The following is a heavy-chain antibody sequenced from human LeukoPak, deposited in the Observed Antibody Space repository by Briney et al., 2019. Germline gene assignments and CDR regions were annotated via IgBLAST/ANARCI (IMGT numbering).Heavy chain of an antibody. J-gene: IGHJ4*02. V-gene: IGHV4-4*07. CDR2: IYTSGST. Sequence: SETLYLTCSVSGGSICSNYWSWIRQPAGKGLEWIGRIYTSGSTKYNPSLKSRVTMSVDTSKNQFSLKLSSVTSTDTAVYYCAREWNPSGWVDYFDSWGQGTLVTVSS. CDR3: AREWNPSGWVDYFDS. D-gene: IGHD1-1*01. CDR1: GGSICSNY.